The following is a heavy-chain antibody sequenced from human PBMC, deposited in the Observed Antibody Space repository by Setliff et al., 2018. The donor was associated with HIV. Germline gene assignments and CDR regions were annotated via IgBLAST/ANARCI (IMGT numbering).Heavy chain of an antibody. J-gene: IGHJ4*02. CDR3: ATWGRNNWNYFSY. CDR2: IYYSGST. V-gene: IGHV4-39*07. D-gene: IGHD1-20*01. Sequence: TLSLTCTVSGGSISSSNYYWGWIRQPPGKGLEWIGNIYYSGSTYYNPSLKSRVTISVDTSKNQFSLKLSSVTAADTAVYYCATWGRNNWNYFSYWGQGTLVTVS. CDR1: GGSISSSNYY.